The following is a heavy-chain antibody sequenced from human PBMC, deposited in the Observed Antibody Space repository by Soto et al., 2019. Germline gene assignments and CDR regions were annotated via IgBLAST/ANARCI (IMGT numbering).Heavy chain of an antibody. CDR2: ISYDGSNK. CDR1: GFTFSSSG. V-gene: IGHV3-30*18. CDR3: AKEFNRWNYFDY. Sequence: PGGSLRLSCAASGFTFSSSGMHWVRQAPGKGLEWVAVISYDGSNKFYADSVKGRFTISRDNFRNTLYLQMNSLRAEDTAVYYCAKEFNRWNYFDYWGQGTLVTVSS. J-gene: IGHJ4*02.